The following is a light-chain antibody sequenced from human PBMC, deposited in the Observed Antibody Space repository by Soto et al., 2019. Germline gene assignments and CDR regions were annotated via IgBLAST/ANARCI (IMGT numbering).Light chain of an antibody. CDR3: QQRSNWPRLT. V-gene: IGKV3-11*01. J-gene: IGKJ4*01. CDR2: DAS. CDR1: QSVSSY. Sequence: EIVLTQSPATLSLSPGERATLSCRASQSVSSYLAWYQQKPGQAPRLLIYDASNRATGIPARFSGSGSGTVFPLNNSSLEPEDFAVYYCQQRSNWPRLTFGGGTNVEI.